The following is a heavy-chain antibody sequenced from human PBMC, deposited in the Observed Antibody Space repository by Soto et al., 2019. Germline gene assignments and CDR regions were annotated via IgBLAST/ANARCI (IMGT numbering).Heavy chain of an antibody. CDR3: ARQGRRGWISWPNYYGMDV. J-gene: IGHJ6*02. D-gene: IGHD5-12*01. CDR2: IYPGDSDT. V-gene: IGHV5-51*01. CDR1: GYSFTSYW. Sequence: KHSGESLKISCKGSGYSFTSYWIGWVRQMPGKGLEWMGIIYPGDSDTRYSPSFQGQVTISADKSISTAYLQWSSLKASDTAMYYCARQGRRGWISWPNYYGMDVWGQGTTVTVSS.